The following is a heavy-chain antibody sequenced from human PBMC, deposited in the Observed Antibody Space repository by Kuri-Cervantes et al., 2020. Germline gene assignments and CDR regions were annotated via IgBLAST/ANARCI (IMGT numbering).Heavy chain of an antibody. CDR1: GYRFTNYW. CDR3: ARLRIAARRRDIYYFDY. Sequence: GESLKISCNGSGYRFTNYWIGWVRQMPGKGLEWMGNIYPGDSDTRYSPSFQGQVTISADKSINTAYLQWSILKASDTAMYYCARLRIAARRRDIYYFDYWGQGTLVTVSS. CDR2: IYPGDSDT. V-gene: IGHV5-51*01. J-gene: IGHJ4*02. D-gene: IGHD6-6*01.